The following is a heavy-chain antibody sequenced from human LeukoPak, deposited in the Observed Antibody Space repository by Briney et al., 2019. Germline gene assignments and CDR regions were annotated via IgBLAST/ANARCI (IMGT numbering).Heavy chain of an antibody. Sequence: GGSLRLSCAASGFTLSSYWICCVRQAPGKGLEWVANIKQDGSEKYYVDSVKGRFTISRDNAKNSLYLQMNSLRVEDTAVYYCVRSIAAAFDFWGQGILVTVSS. CDR1: GFTLSSYW. D-gene: IGHD6-13*01. J-gene: IGHJ4*02. CDR2: IKQDGSEK. V-gene: IGHV3-7*01. CDR3: VRSIAAAFDF.